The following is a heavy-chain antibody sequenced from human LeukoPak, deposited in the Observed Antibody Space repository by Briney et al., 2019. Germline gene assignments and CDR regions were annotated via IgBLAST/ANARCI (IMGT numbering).Heavy chain of an antibody. Sequence: ASVKVSCKFAGYTFTDYYMRWVRQAPGQGLEWMGWINPNSGGTNYAQKFQGRVTMTRDTSISTVYMELSRLRSDDTAVFYCARDHSNSYDYWGQGTLVTVSS. D-gene: IGHD6-13*01. CDR2: INPNSGGT. CDR1: GYTFTDYY. CDR3: ARDHSNSYDY. J-gene: IGHJ4*02. V-gene: IGHV1-2*02.